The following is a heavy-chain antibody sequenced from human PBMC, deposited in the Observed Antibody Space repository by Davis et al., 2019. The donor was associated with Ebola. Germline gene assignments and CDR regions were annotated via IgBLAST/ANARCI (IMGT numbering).Heavy chain of an antibody. CDR3: ARGRWNYAMDY. V-gene: IGHV3-48*02. CDR1: GFTFSSYG. CDR2: ITNGGSTN. D-gene: IGHD1-7*01. Sequence: GESLKISCAASGFTFSSYGMNWVRQAPGKGLEWLSYITNGGSTNSYADSVKGRFTVSRDNAKNSLFLQMNSLRDEDTAVYYCARGRWNYAMDYWGLGTLVIVSS. J-gene: IGHJ4*02.